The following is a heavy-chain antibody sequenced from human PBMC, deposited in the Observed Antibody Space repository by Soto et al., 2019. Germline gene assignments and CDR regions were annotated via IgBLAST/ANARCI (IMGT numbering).Heavy chain of an antibody. CDR1: GYTFTSYD. CDR2: MNPNSGNT. V-gene: IGHV1-8*01. J-gene: IGHJ6*02. CDR3: ARIGTYYDILTGQRVYYFGMDV. Sequence: VASVKVSCKASGYTFTSYDINWVRQATGQGLEWMGWMNPNSGNTGYAQKFQGRVTMTRNTSISTAYMELSSLRSEDTAVYYCARIGTYYDILTGQRVYYFGMDVWGQGTTVTVSS. D-gene: IGHD3-9*01.